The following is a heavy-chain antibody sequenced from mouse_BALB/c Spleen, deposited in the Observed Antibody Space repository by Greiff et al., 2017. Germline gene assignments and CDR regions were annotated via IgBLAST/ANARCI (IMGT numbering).Heavy chain of an antibody. V-gene: IGHV3-2*02. CDR2: ISYSGST. CDR1: GYSITSDYA. CDR3: ARWYYYGSSYSDY. J-gene: IGHJ2*01. D-gene: IGHD1-1*01. Sequence: EVHLVESGPGLVKPSQSLSLTCTVTGYSITSDYAWNWIRQFPGNKLEWMGYISYSGSTSYNPSLKSRISITRDTSKNQFFLQLNSVTTEDTATYYCARWYYYGSSYSDYWGQGTTLTVSS.